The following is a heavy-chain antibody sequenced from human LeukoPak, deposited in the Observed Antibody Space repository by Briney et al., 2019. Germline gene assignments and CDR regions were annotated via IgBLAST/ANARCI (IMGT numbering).Heavy chain of an antibody. Sequence: GASVKVSCKASGYTFTSYDINWVRQATGQGLERMGWINPNSGNTGYAQKFQGRVTMTRNTSISTAYMELSSLGSEDTAVYYCAREGALIVEDAFDIWGQGTMVTVSS. CDR2: INPNSGNT. D-gene: IGHD3-22*01. CDR3: AREGALIVEDAFDI. V-gene: IGHV1-8*01. J-gene: IGHJ3*02. CDR1: GYTFTSYD.